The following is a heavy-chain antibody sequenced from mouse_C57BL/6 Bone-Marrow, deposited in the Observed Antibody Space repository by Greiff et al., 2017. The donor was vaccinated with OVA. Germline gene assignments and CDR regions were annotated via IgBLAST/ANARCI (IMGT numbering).Heavy chain of an antibody. J-gene: IGHJ4*01. V-gene: IGHV1-12*01. CDR1: GYTFTSYN. CDR2: IYPGNGDT. D-gene: IGHD1-1*01. CDR3: ARDPITTVVATRFYYAMDY. Sequence: QVQLQQSGAELVRPGASVKMSCKASGYTFTSYNMHWVKQTPRQGLEWIGAIYPGNGDTSYNQKFKGKATLTVDKSSSTAYMQLSSLTSEDSAVYFCARDPITTVVATRFYYAMDYWGQGTSVTVSS.